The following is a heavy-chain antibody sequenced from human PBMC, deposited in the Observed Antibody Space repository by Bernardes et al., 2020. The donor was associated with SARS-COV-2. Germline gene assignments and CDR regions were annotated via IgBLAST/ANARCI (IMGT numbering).Heavy chain of an antibody. V-gene: IGHV4-59*12. CDR1: GDSISNNY. D-gene: IGHD5-12*01. Sequence: SETLSLTCSVSGDSISNNYWSWIRQSPGKGLEWIGYVYYSGTTKYNPSPKSRATISIDTSKNQFSLRLTSVAATDTAVYYCAKLPWWLQTYFDYWGQGSTVTVSS. J-gene: IGHJ4*02. CDR3: AKLPWWLQTYFDY. CDR2: VYYSGTT.